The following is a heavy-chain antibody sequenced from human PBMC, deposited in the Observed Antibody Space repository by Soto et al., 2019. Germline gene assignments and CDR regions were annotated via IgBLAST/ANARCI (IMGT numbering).Heavy chain of an antibody. V-gene: IGHV3-64D*06. Sequence: GRSLRLSCSASVVTFSSYAMHWVRQAPGKGLEYVSGIRGNGDPPFYADSVKGRFTISRDNSKNTLYLQMSSLSADDTAVYYCVKSRGGNNFDFFDWGQGALVTVSS. CDR1: VVTFSSYA. J-gene: IGHJ4*02. CDR3: VKSRGGNNFDFFD. D-gene: IGHD5-12*01. CDR2: IRGNGDPP.